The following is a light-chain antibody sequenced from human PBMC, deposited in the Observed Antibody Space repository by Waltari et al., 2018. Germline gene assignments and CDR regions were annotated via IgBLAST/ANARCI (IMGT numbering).Light chain of an antibody. CDR3: SSYRGDYNWV. CDR2: EVD. CDR1: SSDVGGHNR. Sequence: QSALTQPPSASGSPGQSVTISCTGTSSDVGGHNRVSWYQQYPGTAPKLIIYEVDKRPSGVPVRFSGARSGNTASLTVSGLQADDESVYYCSSYRGDYNWVFGGGTKLTVL. J-gene: IGLJ2*01. V-gene: IGLV2-8*01.